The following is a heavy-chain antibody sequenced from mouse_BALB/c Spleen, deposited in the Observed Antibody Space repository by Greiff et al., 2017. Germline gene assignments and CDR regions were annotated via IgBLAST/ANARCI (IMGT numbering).Heavy chain of an antibody. D-gene: IGHD1-1*01. CDR3: ARYLYYYDY. CDR1: GYSFTGYF. Sequence: VQLQQSGPELVKPGASVKISCKASGYSFTGYFMNWVMQSHGKSLEWIGRINPYNGDTFYNQKFKGKATLTVDKSSSTAHMELRSLASEDSAVYYCARYLYYYDYWGQGTTLTVSS. CDR2: INPYNGDT. J-gene: IGHJ2*01. V-gene: IGHV1-20*02.